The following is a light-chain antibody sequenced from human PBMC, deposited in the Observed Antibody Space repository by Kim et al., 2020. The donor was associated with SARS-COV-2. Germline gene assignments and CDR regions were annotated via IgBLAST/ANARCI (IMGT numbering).Light chain of an antibody. V-gene: IGLV2-14*03. CDR3: SSYTSSGTRV. CDR1: SSDVGGYNY. CDR2: DVN. J-gene: IGLJ1*01. Sequence: QSALTQPASVSGSPGQSITISCTGTSSDVGGYNYVSWYQQHPGKAPKLMIYDVNNRPSGVSNRFSGSKSGNTASLTISGLQAEDEADYYCSSYTSSGTRVFGTGTKVTVL.